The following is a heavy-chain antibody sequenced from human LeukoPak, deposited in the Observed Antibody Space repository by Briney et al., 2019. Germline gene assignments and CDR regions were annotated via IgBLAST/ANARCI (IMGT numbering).Heavy chain of an antibody. CDR3: AKGQGLYAPLRNYGVDV. D-gene: IGHD2-2*01. V-gene: IGHV3-30*02. J-gene: IGHJ6*02. CDR1: GFTLSSYG. CDR2: IWYDGSNK. Sequence: GGSLRLSCAASGFTLSSYGMHWVRLAPGKGLEWVAVIWYDGSNKYYGDSVKGRFTISRDNSKKTLYLQMNSLRAEDTALYYCAKGQGLYAPLRNYGVDVWGQGITVTVSS.